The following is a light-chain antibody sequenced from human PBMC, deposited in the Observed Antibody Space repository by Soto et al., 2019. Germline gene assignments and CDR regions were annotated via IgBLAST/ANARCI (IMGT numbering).Light chain of an antibody. CDR2: GAS. Sequence: MRQSPATLSVSPGERATLSCRASRSVSSSYLAWYQQKPGQAPRLLIYGASTRATGIPARFSGTGSGTEFTLTINSLQAEDSAVYYCQQYYNWPRTFGQGTRLEIK. CDR1: RSVSSSY. V-gene: IGKV3-15*01. CDR3: QQYYNWPRT. J-gene: IGKJ5*01.